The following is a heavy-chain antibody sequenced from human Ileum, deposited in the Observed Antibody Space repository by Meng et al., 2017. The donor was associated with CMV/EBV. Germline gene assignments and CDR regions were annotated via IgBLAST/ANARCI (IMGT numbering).Heavy chain of an antibody. J-gene: IGHJ1*01. D-gene: IGHD3-22*01. V-gene: IGHV3-15*01. CDR3: TTKDCYDDSASGFRY. Sequence: FTLSNAWMSWVRQDPGKGLEWVGRIKSRTDGGTTDYGAPVKDRFTISKDDSKNTLYLQMNSLKTEDTAVYYCTTKDCYDDSASGFRYWGQGTLVTVSS. CDR2: IKSRTDGGTT. CDR1: FTLSNAW.